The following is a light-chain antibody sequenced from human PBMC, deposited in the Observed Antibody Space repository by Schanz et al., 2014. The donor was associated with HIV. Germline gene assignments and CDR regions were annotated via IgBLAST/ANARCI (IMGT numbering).Light chain of an antibody. J-gene: IGLJ2*01. CDR3: AAWDVNLNGPV. V-gene: IGLV1-44*01. CDR2: NDN. CDR1: ISPLVLRT. Sequence: QSVLTQPPSASGTPCPSFPLPFSGSISPLVLRTVDWYYQFPGTAPRLLIHNDNQRPSGVPDRFSGSKSGTSASLAISGLQSEDEADYYCAAWDVNLNGPVFGGGTKLTVL.